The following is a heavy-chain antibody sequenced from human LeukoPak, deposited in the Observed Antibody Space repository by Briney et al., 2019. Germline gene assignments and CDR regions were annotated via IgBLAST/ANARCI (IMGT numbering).Heavy chain of an antibody. CDR1: GYTFTSYY. CDR3: ARGTARGAGPAAMVRGVNLGY. J-gene: IGHJ4*02. D-gene: IGHD3-10*01. Sequence: GASVKVSCKASGYTFTSYYMHWVRQAPGQGLEWMGIINPSGGSTSYAQKFQGRVTMTGDTSTSTVYMELSSLRSEDTAVYYCARGTARGAGPAAMVRGVNLGYWGQGTLVTVSS. CDR2: INPSGGST. V-gene: IGHV1-46*01.